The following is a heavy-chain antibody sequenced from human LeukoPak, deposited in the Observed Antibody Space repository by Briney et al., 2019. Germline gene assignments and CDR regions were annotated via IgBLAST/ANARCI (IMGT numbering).Heavy chain of an antibody. CDR1: GVTFSGYS. CDR2: VTSSSNYI. V-gene: IGHV3-21*04. CDR3: AKGLAGYSSH. D-gene: IGHD6-13*01. J-gene: IGHJ4*02. Sequence: GGSLRLSCAASGVTFSGYSMNWVRQAPGKGLEWVSSVTSSSNYIYYADSLKGRFTISRDNSKNTLYLQMNSLRAEDTAVYYCAKGLAGYSSHWGQGTLVTVSS.